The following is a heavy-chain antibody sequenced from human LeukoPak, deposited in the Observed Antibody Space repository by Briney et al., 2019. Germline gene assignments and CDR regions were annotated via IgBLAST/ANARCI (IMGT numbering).Heavy chain of an antibody. CDR1: GFTFSSYT. V-gene: IGHV3-30-3*01. CDR2: MSCAGNNK. Sequence: GRSLRLSCAASGFTFSSYTMHWVRQAPGKGLEWVAVMSCAGNNKYYADSVKGRFTISRDNSKNTLYLQMNSLRAEDTAVYPSSGVDFWGQGTLVTVSS. CDR3: SGVDF. J-gene: IGHJ4*02. D-gene: IGHD2-15*01.